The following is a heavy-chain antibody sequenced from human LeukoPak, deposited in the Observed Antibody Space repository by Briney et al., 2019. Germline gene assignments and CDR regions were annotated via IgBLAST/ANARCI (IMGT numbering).Heavy chain of an antibody. V-gene: IGHV3-23*01. CDR2: ISGRGVSA. D-gene: IGHD6-19*01. Sequence: PGGSLRLSCVASGFTFSGYVMSWVRQAPGKGLEWVSGISGRGVSAYYGDSVKGRFTTTRDNSKNTLYLQMNSLRAEDTAVYYCAKRRSGSSGWFPFDYWGQGTLVTVSS. J-gene: IGHJ4*02. CDR1: GFTFSGYV. CDR3: AKRRSGSSGWFPFDY.